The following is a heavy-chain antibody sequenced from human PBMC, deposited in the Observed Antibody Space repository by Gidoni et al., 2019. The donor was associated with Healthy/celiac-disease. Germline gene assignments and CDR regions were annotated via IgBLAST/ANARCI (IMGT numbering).Heavy chain of an antibody. J-gene: IGHJ3*02. V-gene: IGHV3-73*02. CDR2: IRSKANRYAT. CDR3: TSPIVVVPADAFDI. Sequence: EVQLVESGGGLVQPGGSLKLPCAASGFPFSGSAMHWVRQASGKGLEWVGRIRSKANRYATAYAASVKGRFTISRDDSKNTAYLQMNSLKTEDTVVYYCTSPIVVVPADAFDIWGQGTMVTVSS. D-gene: IGHD2-2*01. CDR1: GFPFSGSA.